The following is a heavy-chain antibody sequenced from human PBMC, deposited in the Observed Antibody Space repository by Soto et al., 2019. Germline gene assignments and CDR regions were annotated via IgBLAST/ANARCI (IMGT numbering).Heavy chain of an antibody. J-gene: IGHJ5*01. CDR2: IYYTGTT. CDR1: GVSISSRNYY. CDR3: ATAPHAYGTNWIDS. V-gene: IGHV4-30-4*01. Sequence: PSETLSLTCTVSGVSISSRNYYWSWIRQPPGKGLGWLGYIYYTGTTHYNPSVKSRVTISLDTSKDHFSLNLSSVTAADTAIYYYATAPHAYGTNWIDSWGQGTLVPVT. D-gene: IGHD1-7*01.